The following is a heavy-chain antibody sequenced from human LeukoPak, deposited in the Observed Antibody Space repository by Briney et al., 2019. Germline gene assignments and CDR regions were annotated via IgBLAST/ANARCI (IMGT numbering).Heavy chain of an antibody. D-gene: IGHD2-2*01. V-gene: IGHV1-46*01. CDR3: ARPYCSSTSCKRGGHLFY. Sequence: AAVKVSCKASGYTFTSYYMRWVRQAPGQGLEWMGIINPSVGSTSYAQKFQGRVTMTTDTSTSTVYMGLSSLRSEDTAVYYCARPYCSSTSCKRGGHLFYWGQGTLVTVSS. J-gene: IGHJ4*02. CDR1: GYTFTSYY. CDR2: INPSVGST.